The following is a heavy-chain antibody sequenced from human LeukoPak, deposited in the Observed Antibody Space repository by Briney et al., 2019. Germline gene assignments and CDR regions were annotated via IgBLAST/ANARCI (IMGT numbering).Heavy chain of an antibody. CDR3: ARTTMVRETYYMDV. D-gene: IGHD3-10*01. CDR2: IYYSGYT. J-gene: IGHJ6*03. CDR1: GYSISSGYY. Sequence: PSETLSLTCTVSGYSISSGYYWGWIRQPPGKGLEWIGSIYYSGYTNYKSSLKSRVTISVDTSKNQFSLKLSSVTAADTAVYYCARTTMVRETYYMDVWGKGTTVTVSS. V-gene: IGHV4-38-2*02.